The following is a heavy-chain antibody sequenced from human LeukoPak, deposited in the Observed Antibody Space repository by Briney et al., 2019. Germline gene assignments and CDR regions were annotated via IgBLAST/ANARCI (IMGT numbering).Heavy chain of an antibody. CDR1: GYTFTTYT. CDR3: ARALMRLGELSLPSY. CDR2: INTNTGDP. J-gene: IGHJ4*02. D-gene: IGHD3-16*02. Sequence: ASVKVSCKASGYTFTTYTMNWARQAPGQGLEWMGWINTNTGDPTYAQGFTGRFVFSSDSSVSTAYLQISSLKAEDTAMYYCARALMRLGELSLPSYWGQGTLVTVSS. V-gene: IGHV7-4-1*02.